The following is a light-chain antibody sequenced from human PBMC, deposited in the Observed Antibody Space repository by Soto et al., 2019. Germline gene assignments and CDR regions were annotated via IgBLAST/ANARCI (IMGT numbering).Light chain of an antibody. CDR1: SSDIGAYNF. J-gene: IGLJ2*01. Sequence: QSALTQPASVSGSPGQSITISCTGTSSDIGAYNFVSWYQQHPGKAPKLMLYDVNIRPSGVSNRFSGSKSGNTASLTISGLQAEDADDYYCTSWTTSTTMIFGGGTKVTVL. V-gene: IGLV2-14*03. CDR3: TSWTTSTTMI. CDR2: DVN.